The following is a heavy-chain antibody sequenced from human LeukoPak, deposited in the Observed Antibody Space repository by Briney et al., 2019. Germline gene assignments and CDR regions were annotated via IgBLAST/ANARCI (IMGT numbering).Heavy chain of an antibody. CDR2: ISSSSSYI. V-gene: IGHV3-21*01. D-gene: IGHD6-13*01. CDR3: AREQNGQYSSSWYYYYYYMDV. J-gene: IGHJ6*03. Sequence: GGSLRLSCAASGFTFSSYSMNWVRQAPGKGLEWVSSISSSSSYIYYADSVKGRFTISRDNAKNSLYLQMNSLRAEDTAVYYCAREQNGQYSSSWYYYYYYMDVWGKGTTVTVSS. CDR1: GFTFSSYS.